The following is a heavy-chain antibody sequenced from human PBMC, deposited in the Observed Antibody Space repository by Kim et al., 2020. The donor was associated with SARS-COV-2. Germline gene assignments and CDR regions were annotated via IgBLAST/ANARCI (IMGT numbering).Heavy chain of an antibody. CDR1: GGSISSSSYY. J-gene: IGHJ4*02. D-gene: IGHD2-15*01. V-gene: IGHV4-39*01. Sequence: SETLSLTCTVSGGSISSSSYYWGWIRQPPGKGLEWIGSIYYSGSTYYNPSLKSRVTIPVDTSKNQFSLKLSSVTAADTAVYYCARRNLILHSYRYCSGGSCYSYYFDYWGQGTLVTVSS. CDR2: IYYSGST. CDR3: ARRNLILHSYRYCSGGSCYSYYFDY.